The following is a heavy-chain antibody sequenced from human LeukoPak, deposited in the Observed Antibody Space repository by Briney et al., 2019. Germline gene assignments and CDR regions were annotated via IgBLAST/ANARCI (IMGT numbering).Heavy chain of an antibody. Sequence: GGSLRLSCAASGFTFSNYRMNWVRQAPGKGLEWVSYISPSSNYKYYADSLKGRITISRDNAKNSLYLQMNSLRAEDTAVYYCAREGYDLSQDYFAMDVWGQGTTVTVSS. CDR3: AREGYDLSQDYFAMDV. J-gene: IGHJ6*02. V-gene: IGHV3-21*01. CDR1: GFTFSNYR. D-gene: IGHD3/OR15-3a*01. CDR2: ISPSSNYK.